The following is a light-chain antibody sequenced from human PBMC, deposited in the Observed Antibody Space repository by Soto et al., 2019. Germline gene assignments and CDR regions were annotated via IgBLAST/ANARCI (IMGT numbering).Light chain of an antibody. CDR2: AAS. V-gene: IGKV1-17*01. J-gene: IGKJ1*01. CDR1: QGIRND. Sequence: DIQMTQSPSSLSASVGDRVTITCRASQGIRNDLAWYQQKPEKAPRRLISAASSLQSGVPSRFSGSGSGTEFTLTISSLQPEDFATYYCLQHDRYPRTFGQGNKVE. CDR3: LQHDRYPRT.